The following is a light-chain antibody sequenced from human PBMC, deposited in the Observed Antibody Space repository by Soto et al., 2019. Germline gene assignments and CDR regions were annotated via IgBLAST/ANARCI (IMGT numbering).Light chain of an antibody. CDR1: QSISTY. CDR3: QEYDSVRLT. Sequence: DIQMTQSPSSLSASVGDRVTITCRASQSISTYLNWYQQKSGNAPKLLIYDVSTLQTGVPSRFSGSGSKKDFTLTITSLQPGDVATYYCQEYDSVRLTFGGGTKVDIK. V-gene: IGKV1-39*01. J-gene: IGKJ4*01. CDR2: DVS.